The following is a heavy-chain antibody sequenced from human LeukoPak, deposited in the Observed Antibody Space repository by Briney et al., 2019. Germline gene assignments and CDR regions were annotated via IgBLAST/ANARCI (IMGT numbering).Heavy chain of an antibody. V-gene: IGHV4-39*07. Sequence: SETLSLTCTVSGGSISSSSYYWGWIRQPPGKGLEWIGSIYYSGSTYYNPSLKSRVTISVDTSKNQFSLKLSSVTAADTAVYYCARGVPSFLEWINWFDPWGQGTLVTVSS. J-gene: IGHJ5*02. CDR1: GGSISSSSYY. CDR2: IYYSGST. CDR3: ARGVPSFLEWINWFDP. D-gene: IGHD3-3*01.